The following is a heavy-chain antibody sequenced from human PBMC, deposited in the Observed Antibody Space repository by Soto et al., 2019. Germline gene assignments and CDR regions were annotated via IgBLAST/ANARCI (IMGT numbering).Heavy chain of an antibody. CDR1: GYTLTELS. V-gene: IGHV1-24*01. CDR2: FDPEDGET. D-gene: IGHD4-17*01. J-gene: IGHJ5*02. Sequence: QVQLVQSGAEVKKPGASVKVSCKVSGYTLTELSMHWVRQAPGKGLEWMGGFDPEDGETIYAQKFQGRVTMTEDTSTDTAYMELSSLRSEDTSVYYCATALPYSDYVVSWFDPWGQGTLVTVSS. CDR3: ATALPYSDYVVSWFDP.